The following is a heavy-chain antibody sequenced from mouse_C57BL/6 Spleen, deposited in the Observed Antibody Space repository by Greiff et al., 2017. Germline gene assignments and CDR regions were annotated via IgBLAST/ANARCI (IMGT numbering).Heavy chain of an antibody. V-gene: IGHV1-64*01. J-gene: IGHJ2*01. Sequence: QVQLKQSGAELVKPGASVKLSCKASGYTFTSYWMHWVKQRPGQGLEWIGMIHPNSGSTNYNEKFKSKATLTVDKSSSTAYMQLSSLTSEDSAVYYCATTVVATGDYWGQGTTLTVSS. CDR2: IHPNSGST. D-gene: IGHD1-1*01. CDR1: GYTFTSYW. CDR3: ATTVVATGDY.